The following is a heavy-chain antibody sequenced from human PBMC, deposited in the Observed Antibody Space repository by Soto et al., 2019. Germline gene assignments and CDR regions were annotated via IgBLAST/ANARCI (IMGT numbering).Heavy chain of an antibody. V-gene: IGHV3-21*01. CDR3: ARDPTAAAGPSLDPYYYDYGMDV. CDR1: GFTFSSYS. D-gene: IGHD6-13*01. J-gene: IGHJ6*01. CDR2: ISSSSSYI. Sequence: EVQLVESGGGLVKPGASLRLSCAASGFTFSSYSMNWVRQAPGKGLEWVSSISSSSSYIYYADSVKGRFTIYRDKAKNSQYLEMNSLRAEDTAVYYCARDPTAAAGPSLDPYYYDYGMDVWGQGTTVTVSS.